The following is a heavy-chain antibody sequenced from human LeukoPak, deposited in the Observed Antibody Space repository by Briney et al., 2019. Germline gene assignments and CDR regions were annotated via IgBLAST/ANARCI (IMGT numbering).Heavy chain of an antibody. CDR3: ARGGLEPVDY. V-gene: IGHV3-74*01. CDR1: GFTFSTYW. J-gene: IGHJ4*02. CDR2: INTDGSTT. D-gene: IGHD1-1*01. Sequence: GGSLRLSCAASGFTFSTYWMHWVREAPGKGLVWVSRINTDGSTTSYADSVKGRFTISRDNAKNTLYLQMNSLRADDTAVYYCARGGLEPVDYWGQGTLVTVSS.